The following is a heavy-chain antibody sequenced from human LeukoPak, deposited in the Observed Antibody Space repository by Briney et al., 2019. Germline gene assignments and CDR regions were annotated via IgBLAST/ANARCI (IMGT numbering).Heavy chain of an antibody. CDR1: ESSFSTYW. J-gene: IGHJ3*02. Sequence: GASLPISCRGSESSFSTYWLDWVRRMPGKGLEWMGIIYPGDSDTRYSPFFQGQVTISADKSISTAYLQWSSLKASDTAMYYCARQRHDAFDIWGQGTMVTVSS. V-gene: IGHV5-51*01. CDR3: ARQRHDAFDI. CDR2: IYPGDSDT.